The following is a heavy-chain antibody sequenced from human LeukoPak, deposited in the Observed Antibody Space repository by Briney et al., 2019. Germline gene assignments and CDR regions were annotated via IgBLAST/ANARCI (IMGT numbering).Heavy chain of an antibody. V-gene: IGHV1-8*03. CDR1: GGTFSSYA. J-gene: IGHJ6*03. Sequence: PWASVKVSCKASGGTFSSYAISWVRQATGQGLEWMGWMNPNSGNTGYAQKFQGRVTITRNTSISTAYMELSSLRSEDTAVYYCATVAATSEQQLWYYYMDVWGKGTTVTVSS. D-gene: IGHD6-13*01. CDR3: ATVAATSEQQLWYYYMDV. CDR2: MNPNSGNT.